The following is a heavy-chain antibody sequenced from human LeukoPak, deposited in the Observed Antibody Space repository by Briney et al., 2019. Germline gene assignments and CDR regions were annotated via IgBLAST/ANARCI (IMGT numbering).Heavy chain of an antibody. V-gene: IGHV3-21*01. Sequence: GGSLRLSCAASGFTFSSYSMNWVRQAPGKGLEWVSSISSSSSYIYYADSVKGRFTISRDNAKNSLYLQMNSLRAEDTAVYYCARDLSTAIAYYYYGMDVWGQGTTVTVSS. CDR1: GFTFSSYS. D-gene: IGHD5-18*01. J-gene: IGHJ6*02. CDR2: ISSSSSYI. CDR3: ARDLSTAIAYYYYGMDV.